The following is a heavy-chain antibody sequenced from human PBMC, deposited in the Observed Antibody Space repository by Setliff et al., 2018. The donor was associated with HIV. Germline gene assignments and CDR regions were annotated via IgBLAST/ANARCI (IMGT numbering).Heavy chain of an antibody. CDR3: ARVMIGYSGYDAFDY. CDR2: ITGSSSYT. J-gene: IGHJ4*02. V-gene: IGHV3-11*05. Sequence: GGSLRLSCAASGFTFSDHYMSWIRQAPGKGLEWVSYITGSSSYTNYADSVKGRFTISRDNAKNSLYLQMNSLRAEDTAVYYCARVMIGYSGYDAFDYWGQGTLVTVSS. CDR1: GFTFSDHY. D-gene: IGHD5-12*01.